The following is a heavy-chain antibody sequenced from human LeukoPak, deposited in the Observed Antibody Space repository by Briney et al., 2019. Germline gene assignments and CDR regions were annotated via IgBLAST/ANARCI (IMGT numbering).Heavy chain of an antibody. CDR3: ARGGVDYYDSSGYYYFDY. J-gene: IGHJ4*02. V-gene: IGHV3-53*01. CDR1: GFTVSSNY. CDR2: IYSGGST. D-gene: IGHD3-22*01. Sequence: RGSLRLSCAASGFTVSSNYMSWVRQAPGKGLEWVSVIYSGGSTYYADSVKGRFTISRDNSKNTLYLQMNSLRAEDTAVYYCARGGVDYYDSSGYYYFDYWGQGTLVTVHS.